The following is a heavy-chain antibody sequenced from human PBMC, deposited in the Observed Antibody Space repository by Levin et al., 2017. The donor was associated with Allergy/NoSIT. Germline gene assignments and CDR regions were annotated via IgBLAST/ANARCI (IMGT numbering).Heavy chain of an antibody. D-gene: IGHD4-17*01. J-gene: IGHJ3*02. CDR2: ISWNSGSI. CDR1: GFTFDDYA. Sequence: GGSLRLSCAASGFTFDDYAMHWVRQAPGKGLEWVSGISWNSGSIGYADSVKGRFTISRDNAKNSLYLQMNSLRAEDTALYYCAKDILGGGYGDYYAFDIWGQGTMVTVSS. V-gene: IGHV3-9*01. CDR3: AKDILGGGYGDYYAFDI.